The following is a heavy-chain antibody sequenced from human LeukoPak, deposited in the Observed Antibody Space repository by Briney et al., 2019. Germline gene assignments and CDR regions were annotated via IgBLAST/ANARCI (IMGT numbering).Heavy chain of an antibody. V-gene: IGHV3-30*18. CDR3: AKDHGDE. Sequence: GVSLRLSCAASGFTFSSYGMHWVRQAPGKGLEWVAVISYDGSNKYYADSVKGRFTISRDNSKNTLYLQMNSLRAEDTAVYYCAKDHGDEWGQGTLVTVSS. J-gene: IGHJ4*02. D-gene: IGHD3-10*01. CDR1: GFTFSSYG. CDR2: ISYDGSNK.